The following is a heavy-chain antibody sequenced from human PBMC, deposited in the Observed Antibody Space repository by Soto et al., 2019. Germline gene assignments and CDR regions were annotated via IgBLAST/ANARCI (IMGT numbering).Heavy chain of an antibody. V-gene: IGHV3-9*01. D-gene: IGHD5-12*01. J-gene: IGHJ4*02. Sequence: PGGSLRLSCAASGFTFDDYAMHWVRQAPGKGLEWVSGISWNSGSIGYADSVKGRFTTSRDNAKNSLYLQMNSLRAEDTALYYCAKDSEYSGYRYIDYWGQGTLVTVSS. CDR1: GFTFDDYA. CDR3: AKDSEYSGYRYIDY. CDR2: ISWNSGSI.